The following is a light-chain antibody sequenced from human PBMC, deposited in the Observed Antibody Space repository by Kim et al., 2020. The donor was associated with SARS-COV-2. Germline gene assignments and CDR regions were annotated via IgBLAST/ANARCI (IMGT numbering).Light chain of an antibody. CDR2: ATS. V-gene: IGKV1-39*01. J-gene: IGKJ2*01. Sequence: DIQMTQSPSSLSASVGDRVTITCRASQTIITFLNWYQQKPGKSPKLLIYATSSLDIGVPSRFSGSASGTDFTLTINNLQPEDFATYYCHQSYSPPYTFGQGTKLEIK. CDR3: HQSYSPPYT. CDR1: QTIITF.